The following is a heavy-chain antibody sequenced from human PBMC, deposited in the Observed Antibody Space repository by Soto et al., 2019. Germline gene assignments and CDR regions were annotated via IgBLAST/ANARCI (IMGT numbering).Heavy chain of an antibody. D-gene: IGHD2-21*02. CDR2: IIPKFGTT. V-gene: IGHV1-69*13. CDR3: ARKLTPYNGGNSLSLDY. CDR1: GGSFSTYG. Sequence: QVQLVQSGAEVKKPGSSVKVSCKASGGSFSTYGINWVRLAPGQGLEWMGGIIPKFGTTNYAQNFQGRVTFSAYEPTNTAYMELNYLGSVDTSVYLCARKLTPYNGGNSLSLDYLGQGTQVTVSS. J-gene: IGHJ4*02.